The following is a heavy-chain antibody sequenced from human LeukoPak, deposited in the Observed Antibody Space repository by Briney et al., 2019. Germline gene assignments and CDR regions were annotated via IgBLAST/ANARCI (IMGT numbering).Heavy chain of an antibody. CDR1: GFTFSSYA. D-gene: IGHD6-19*01. Sequence: GGSLRLSCAASGFTFSSYAMHWVRQAPGKGLEWVAVISYDGSNKYYADSVKGRFTISRDNSKNTLYLQMNSLRAEDTAVYYCARTSGAVRNYWGQGTLVTVSS. V-gene: IGHV3-30-3*01. CDR3: ARTSGAVRNY. CDR2: ISYDGSNK. J-gene: IGHJ4*02.